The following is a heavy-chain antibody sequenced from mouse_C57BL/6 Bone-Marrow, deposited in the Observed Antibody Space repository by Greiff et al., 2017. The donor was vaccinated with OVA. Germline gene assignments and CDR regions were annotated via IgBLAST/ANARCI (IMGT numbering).Heavy chain of an antibody. Sequence: QVQLQQSGAELARPGASVKLSCKASGYTFTSYGISWVKQRTGQGLEWIGEIYPRSGNTYYNEKVKGKATLTADKSSSTAYMELRSLTSEDSAVYFCALLRRDYYAMDYWGQGTSVTVSS. D-gene: IGHD1-1*01. V-gene: IGHV1-81*01. CDR2: IYPRSGNT. J-gene: IGHJ4*01. CDR3: ALLRRDYYAMDY. CDR1: GYTFTSYG.